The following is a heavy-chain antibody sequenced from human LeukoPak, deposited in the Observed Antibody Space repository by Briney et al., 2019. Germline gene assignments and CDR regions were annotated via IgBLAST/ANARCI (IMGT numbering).Heavy chain of an antibody. J-gene: IGHJ4*02. Sequence: AGGSLRLSCAASGFSFTNYWMHWVRQAPGKGLEWVAVIWYDGSNRYYADSVKGRFTISRDNSKNTLYLQMNSLRAEDTAVYYCARGVTRYCSSTSCYYFDFWGQGTLVTVSS. D-gene: IGHD2-2*01. CDR2: IWYDGSNR. CDR3: ARGVTRYCSSTSCYYFDF. V-gene: IGHV3-33*08. CDR1: GFSFTNYW.